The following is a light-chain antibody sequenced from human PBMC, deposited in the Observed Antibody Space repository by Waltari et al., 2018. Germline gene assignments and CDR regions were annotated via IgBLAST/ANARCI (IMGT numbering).Light chain of an antibody. CDR3: QQRKTWPIT. CDR1: QSVSSF. V-gene: IGKV3-11*01. Sequence: EIVLTQSPATLSSSPGERATLSCRASQSVSSFLAWYQQKRGQAPRLLIYDASTRATGIPARFSGSGSGTDFTLTISSLEPEDFAVYYCQQRKTWPITFGQGTRLEIK. J-gene: IGKJ5*01. CDR2: DAS.